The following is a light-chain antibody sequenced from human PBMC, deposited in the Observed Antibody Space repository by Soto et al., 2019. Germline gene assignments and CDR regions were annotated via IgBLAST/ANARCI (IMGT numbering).Light chain of an antibody. V-gene: IGKV3D-20*02. CDR2: GAS. CDR1: QSVSSSY. J-gene: IGKJ4*01. CDR3: QQRSIWPLT. Sequence: EIVLTQSPGTLSLSPGERATLSCRASQSVSSSYLAWYQQKRGQAPRLLVYGASSRATGIPDRFSGSGSGTDFTLTISRLEPADLAVYHCQQRSIWPLTFGGGTRVE.